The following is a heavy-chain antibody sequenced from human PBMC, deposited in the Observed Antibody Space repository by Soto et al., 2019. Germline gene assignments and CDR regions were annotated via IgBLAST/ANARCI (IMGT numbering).Heavy chain of an antibody. CDR1: GFTFSSYG. CDR2: IWYDGSNK. D-gene: IGHD4-4*01. CDR3: ARPTPLIYSNYEDYYYGMDV. V-gene: IGHV3-33*01. J-gene: IGHJ6*02. Sequence: GGSLRLSCAASGFTFSSYGMHWVRQTPGKGLEWVAVIWYDGSNKYYADSVKGRFTISRDNSKNTLYLQMNSLRAEDTAVYYCARPTPLIYSNYEDYYYGMDVWGQGTTVTVSS.